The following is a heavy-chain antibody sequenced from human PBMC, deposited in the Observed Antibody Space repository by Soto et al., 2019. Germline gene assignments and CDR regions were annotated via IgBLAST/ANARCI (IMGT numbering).Heavy chain of an antibody. CDR3: ARDRERGGPTYYFDY. CDR1: GYTFTRYY. Sequence: ASVKVSCKASGYTFTRYYMHWVRQAPGQGLEWMGIINPSGGSTSYAQKFQGRVTMTRDTSTSTVYMELSSLRSEDTAVYYCARDRERGGPTYYFDYWGQGTLVTVSS. D-gene: IGHD1-1*01. CDR2: INPSGGST. V-gene: IGHV1-46*01. J-gene: IGHJ4*02.